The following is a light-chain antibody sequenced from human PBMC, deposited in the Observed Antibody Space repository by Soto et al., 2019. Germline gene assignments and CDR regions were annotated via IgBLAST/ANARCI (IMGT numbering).Light chain of an antibody. V-gene: IGKV1-39*01. CDR3: QQTHSIPWT. CDR1: ESIASY. Sequence: DIQMTQSPSPLSASVGDRVIVTCRASESIASYLNWYQQTPGRAPKLLISDASKLQSGVPSRFSGSGSGTDFTLTITSLQPEDFATYFCQQTHSIPWTFGQGTAVEIK. CDR2: DAS. J-gene: IGKJ1*01.